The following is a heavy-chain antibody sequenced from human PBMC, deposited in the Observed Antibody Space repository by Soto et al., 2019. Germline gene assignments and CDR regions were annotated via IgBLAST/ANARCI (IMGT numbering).Heavy chain of an antibody. CDR1: GYSFGLYW. CDR3: ARTSAAGKYYYGMDV. V-gene: IGHV5-51*01. CDR2: IYPGDSDT. Sequence: GESLKISCKGSGYSFGLYWIAWVRQMPGKGLEWMGIIYPGDSDTRYSPSFQGQVTISADKSISTAYLQWSSLKASDTAMYYCARTSAAGKYYYGMDVWGKATTVTVSS. D-gene: IGHD6-13*01. J-gene: IGHJ6*04.